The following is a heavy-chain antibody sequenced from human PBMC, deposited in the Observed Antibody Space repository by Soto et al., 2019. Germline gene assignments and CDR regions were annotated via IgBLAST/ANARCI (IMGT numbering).Heavy chain of an antibody. D-gene: IGHD3-22*01. Sequence: PGESRKISCKGSGYNFTNHWFGWVRQMHGKGLXWXAXXXPXDXXXRXXXXFQGQVTISADKSISTAYLQWSSLKASDTAMYYCVRPDSSGYYVYWGQGTLVTVSS. CDR1: GYNFTNHW. CDR3: VRPDSSGYYVY. J-gene: IGHJ4*02. V-gene: IGHV5-51*01. CDR2: XXPXDXXX.